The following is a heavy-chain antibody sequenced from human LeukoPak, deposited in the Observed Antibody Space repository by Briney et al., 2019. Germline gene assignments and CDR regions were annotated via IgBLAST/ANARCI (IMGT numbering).Heavy chain of an antibody. D-gene: IGHD5-12*01. CDR2: IYTSGST. CDR1: GNSISSGDNY. J-gene: IGHJ6*03. V-gene: IGHV4-61*02. CDR3: ARDLQGRGPWVGPVATISVPFYYYYMDV. Sequence: PSQTLSLTCTVSGNSISSGDNYWSWIRQPAGKGLEWIGRIYTSGSTNYNPSLKSRVTISGDTSKNQFSLKLSSVTAADTAVYYCARDLQGRGPWVGPVATISVPFYYYYMDVWGKGTTVTVSS.